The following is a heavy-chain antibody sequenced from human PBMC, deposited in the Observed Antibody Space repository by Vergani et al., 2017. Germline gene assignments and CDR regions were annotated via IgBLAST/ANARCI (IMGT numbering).Heavy chain of an antibody. Sequence: EVELVESGGGLVQPGGSLRLSCAASGFTFNEYWMHWARQVPGKGLVWVSGMNSDGDTISYADSVKVRFTISRDNAKNTLFLQMKSLRDEDTAVYYCARARKFRFGVVWENWFDPWGKGTLVTVSS. V-gene: IGHV3-74*01. CDR3: ARARKFRFGVVWENWFDP. D-gene: IGHD3-3*01. CDR2: MNSDGDTI. J-gene: IGHJ5*02. CDR1: GFTFNEYW.